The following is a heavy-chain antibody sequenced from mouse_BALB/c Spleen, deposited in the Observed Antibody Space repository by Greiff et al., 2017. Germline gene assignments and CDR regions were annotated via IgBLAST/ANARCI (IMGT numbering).Heavy chain of an antibody. V-gene: IGHV5-17*02. J-gene: IGHJ2*01. CDR1: GFTFSSFG. CDR3: ARAEWAFDY. CDR2: ISSGSGTI. Sequence: EVMLVESGGGLVQPGGSRKFSCAASGFTFSSFGMHWVRQAPEQGLEWVAYISSGSGTINYADTVKGRFTISRDNPKNTLFLQMTSRRSEDTAMYYCARAEWAFDYWGQGTTLTVSS. D-gene: IGHD1-3*01.